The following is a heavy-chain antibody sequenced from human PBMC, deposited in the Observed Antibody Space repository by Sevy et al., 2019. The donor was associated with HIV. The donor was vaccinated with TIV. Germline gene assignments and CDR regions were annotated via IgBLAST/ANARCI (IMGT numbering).Heavy chain of an antibody. J-gene: IGHJ6*02. CDR2: INSHGTIT. Sequence: EGSLRLSCAASGFTFSSHWMFWVRQAPGKGLMWVSHINSHGTITNYADSVKGRFAISRDNAKNTVYLRMDSLRAEDTAVYYCARGQLLQFLEWPSYSLDVWGQGTTVTVSS. CDR3: ARGQLLQFLEWPSYSLDV. CDR1: GFTFSSHW. V-gene: IGHV3-74*01. D-gene: IGHD3-3*01.